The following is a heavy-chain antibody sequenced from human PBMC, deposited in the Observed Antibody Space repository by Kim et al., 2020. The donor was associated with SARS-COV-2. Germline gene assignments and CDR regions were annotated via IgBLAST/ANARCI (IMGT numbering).Heavy chain of an antibody. D-gene: IGHD5-18*01. Sequence: ASVKVSCKASGYTFHTYAMNWMRQAPGQRLEWMGWVDGGNGNTKSSQNFQGRVTITRDRSATTAYMELSSLRSEDTAVYYCAREETDSYGYRAFDYWGQGTPVTVSS. CDR2: VDGGNGNT. CDR3: AREETDSYGYRAFDY. CDR1: GYTFHTYA. J-gene: IGHJ4*02. V-gene: IGHV1-3*01.